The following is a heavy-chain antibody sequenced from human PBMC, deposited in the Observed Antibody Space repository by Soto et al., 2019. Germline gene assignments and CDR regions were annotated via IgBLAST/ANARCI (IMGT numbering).Heavy chain of an antibody. CDR2: IYYSGST. D-gene: IGHD1-1*01. J-gene: IGHJ6*02. V-gene: IGHV4-31*03. CDR3: ARDRLERRFYYYYGMDV. Sequence: QVQLQESGPGLVKPSQTLSLTCTVSGGSISSGGYYWSWIRQHPGKGLEWIGYIYYSGSTYYNPSLKSRVTISVDTSKNQFYLKLSSVTAADTAVYYCARDRLERRFYYYYGMDVWGQGTTVTVSS. CDR1: GGSISSGGYY.